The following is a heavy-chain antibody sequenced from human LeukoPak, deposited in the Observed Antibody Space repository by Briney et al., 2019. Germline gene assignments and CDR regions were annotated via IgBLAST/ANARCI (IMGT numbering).Heavy chain of an antibody. CDR1: GYTFTGYY. V-gene: IGHV1-2*02. Sequence: ASVKVSCKASGYTFTGYYMHWVRQAPGQGLEWMGWINPNSGGTNYAQKFQGRVTMTRDTSISTAYMELSRLRSDDTAVYYCAREGATVAGYYYYYGMDVWGQGTTVTVSS. CDR3: AREGATVAGYYYYYGMDV. D-gene: IGHD6-19*01. CDR2: INPNSGGT. J-gene: IGHJ6*02.